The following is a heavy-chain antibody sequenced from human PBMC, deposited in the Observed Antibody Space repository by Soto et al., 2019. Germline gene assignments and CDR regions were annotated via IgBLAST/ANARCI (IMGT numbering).Heavy chain of an antibody. D-gene: IGHD2-15*01. CDR3: ARERGRPDLRATHYFFYRDFDHRNHH. Sequence: SLRLSCAASGFTFSSYWMSWVRQAPGKGLEWVANIKQDGSEKYYVDSVKGRFTISRDNAKNSLYLQMNSLRAEDKAGYYCARERGRPDLRATHYFFYRDFDHRNHHRAQRTTVTVSS. V-gene: IGHV3-7*01. CDR2: IKQDGSEK. CDR1: GFTFSSYW. J-gene: IGHJ6*02.